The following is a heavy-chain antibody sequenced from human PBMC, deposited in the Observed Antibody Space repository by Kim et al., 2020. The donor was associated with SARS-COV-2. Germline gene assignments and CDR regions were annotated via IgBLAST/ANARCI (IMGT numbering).Heavy chain of an antibody. CDR2: IYTSGST. Sequence: SETLSLTCTVSGGSISSGSYYWSWIRQPAGKGLEWIGRIYTSGSTNYNPSLKSRVTISVDTSKNPFSLKLSSVTAADTAVYYCARDVWGGDYFDYWGQGTLVTVSS. CDR3: ARDVWGGDYFDY. D-gene: IGHD3-16*01. J-gene: IGHJ4*02. CDR1: GGSISSGSYY. V-gene: IGHV4-61*02.